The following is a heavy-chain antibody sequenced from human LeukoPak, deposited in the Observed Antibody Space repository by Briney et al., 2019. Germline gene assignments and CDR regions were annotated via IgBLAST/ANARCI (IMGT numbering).Heavy chain of an antibody. D-gene: IGHD3-9*01. CDR1: GYTFTSYG. J-gene: IGHJ5*02. CDR3: AREVQDILTVYPFLDP. V-gene: IGHV1-18*01. CDR2: ISTYNGNT. Sequence: ASVKVSCKASGYTFTSYGISWVRQAPGQGLEWMGWISTYNGNTHYAQKLQGRVTMTTDTSTSTAYMELSSLRSEDTAVYYCAREVQDILTVYPFLDPWGQGTLVTVSS.